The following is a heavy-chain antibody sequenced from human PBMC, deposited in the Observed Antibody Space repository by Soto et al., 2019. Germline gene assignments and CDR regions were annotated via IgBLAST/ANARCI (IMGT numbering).Heavy chain of an antibody. CDR3: ARENWYSLDV. V-gene: IGHV3-74*01. CDR1: GFYLGTYF. CDR2: DNGDGTKP. J-gene: IGHJ6*02. Sequence: EVQLVESGGGSVQPGGSLRLSCEVSGFYLGTYFMAWVRQTPGKGLVLVSHDNGDGTKPSYPDSVRGRFTMSRDNAKNTLYLQMISLTNEDTGLYYCARENWYSLDVWGQGTTVTVSS.